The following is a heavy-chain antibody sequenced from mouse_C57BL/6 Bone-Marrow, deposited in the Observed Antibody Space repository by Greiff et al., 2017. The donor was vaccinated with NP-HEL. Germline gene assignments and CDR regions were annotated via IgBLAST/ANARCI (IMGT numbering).Heavy chain of an antibody. V-gene: IGHV1-52*01. J-gene: IGHJ1*03. CDR3: GRGVEATIRWYFDV. CDR2: INPSDSET. D-gene: IGHD1-1*01. CDR1: GYTFTSYW. Sequence: VQLQQPGAELVRPGSSVKLSCKASGYTFTSYWMPWVKQRPIQGLEWIGNINPSDSETYYNQKFKEKATLTVDKSSSTACMQLSSLTSEDSAVYYCGRGVEATIRWYFDVWGKGTTVTVSS.